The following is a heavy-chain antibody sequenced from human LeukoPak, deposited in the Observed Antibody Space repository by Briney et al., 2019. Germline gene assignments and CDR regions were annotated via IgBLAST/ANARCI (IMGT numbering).Heavy chain of an antibody. CDR1: GFTFSSYS. CDR3: ARDGRSRGNYMDV. V-gene: IGHV3-21*01. CDR2: ISSSSSYI. J-gene: IGHJ6*03. Sequence: GGSLRLSCAASGFTFSSYSMNWVRQAPGKGLEWVSSISSSSSYIYYADSVKGRFTISRDNAENSLYLQMNSLRAEDTAVYYCARDGRSRGNYMDVWGKGTTVTVSS. D-gene: IGHD3-16*01.